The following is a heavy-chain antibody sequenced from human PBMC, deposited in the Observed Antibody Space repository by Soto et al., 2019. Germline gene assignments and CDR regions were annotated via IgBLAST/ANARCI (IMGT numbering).Heavy chain of an antibody. CDR1: GFTFTSSA. CDR3: AATGEWQWLDPNLDY. CDR2: IVVGSGNT. J-gene: IGHJ4*02. V-gene: IGHV1-58*01. Sequence: QLQLVQSGPEVKKPGTSVKVSCKASGFTFTSSAVQWVRQARGQRLEWIGWIVVGSGNTNYAQKFQERVTITRDMSTSTAYMELSSLRSEDTAVYYCAATGEWQWLDPNLDYWGQGTLVTVSS. D-gene: IGHD6-19*01.